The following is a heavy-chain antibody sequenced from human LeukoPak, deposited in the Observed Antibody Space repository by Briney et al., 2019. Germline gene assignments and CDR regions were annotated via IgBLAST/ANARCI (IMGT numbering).Heavy chain of an antibody. Sequence: PGGSLRLSCAASGFTFSSYSMNWVRQAPGKGLEWVSSISSSSSYIYYADSVKGRFTISRDNAKNSLYLQMNSLRAEDTAVYYCARDKGIAAASPDYWGQGTLVTVSS. CDR2: ISSSSSYI. J-gene: IGHJ4*02. D-gene: IGHD6-13*01. CDR1: GFTFSSYS. CDR3: ARDKGIAAASPDY. V-gene: IGHV3-21*01.